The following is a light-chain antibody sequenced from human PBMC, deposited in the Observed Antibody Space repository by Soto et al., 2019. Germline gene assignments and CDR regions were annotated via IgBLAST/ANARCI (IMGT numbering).Light chain of an antibody. CDR2: DTS. J-gene: IGKJ5*01. CDR3: HQYGSSPT. CDR1: QSINSNY. V-gene: IGKV3D-20*01. Sequence: EIVLTQSPATLSLSPGERATLSCGASQSINSNYLAWYQQKPGLAPRLVIYDTSRRAPGIPDRLTGSGSGTDFTLTISILEPEDSAIYDCHQYGSSPTFGQGTRLEIK.